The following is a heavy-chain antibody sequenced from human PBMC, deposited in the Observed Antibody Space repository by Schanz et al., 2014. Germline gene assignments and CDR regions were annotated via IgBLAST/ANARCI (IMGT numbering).Heavy chain of an antibody. Sequence: QVQLQESGPGLVKPSQTLSLTCTVSGDSISSGGYYWSWVRQPAGKGLEWIGRIYSRGSSTYNPSLKSRVTIPTHTSNTQLSRKLNSGTAADTAVYYCARGGSVATIAPYTWFDPWGQGTLVTVSS. CDR3: ARGGSVATIAPYTWFDP. CDR2: IYSRGSS. D-gene: IGHD5-12*01. CDR1: GDSISSGGYY. V-gene: IGHV4-61*02. J-gene: IGHJ5*02.